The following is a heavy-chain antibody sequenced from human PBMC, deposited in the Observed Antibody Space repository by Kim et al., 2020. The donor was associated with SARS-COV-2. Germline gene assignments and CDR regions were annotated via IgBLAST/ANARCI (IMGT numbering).Heavy chain of an antibody. CDR1: GFIFSSYG. CDR3: AKGYGSGSYWHIDH. CDR2: ILYDGSNK. Sequence: GGSLRLSCAASGFIFSSYGMHWVRQAPGKGLEWVAVILYDGSNKDYAGSVKGLFTISRDNSKNTLYLQMDSLRVEDTAVYYCAKGYGSGSYWHIDHWGEGTLVTVSS. D-gene: IGHD3-10*01. V-gene: IGHV3-30*18. J-gene: IGHJ4*02.